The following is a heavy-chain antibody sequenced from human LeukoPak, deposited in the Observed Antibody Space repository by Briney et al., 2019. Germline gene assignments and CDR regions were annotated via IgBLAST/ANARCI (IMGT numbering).Heavy chain of an antibody. J-gene: IGHJ4*02. Sequence: AGGSLRLSCAASGFTFSSYGMHWVRQAPGKGLEWVAVIWYDGSNKYYADSVKGRFTISRGNSKNTLYLQMNSLRAEDTAVYYCARGQAGGYSGYDSDPYFDYWGQGTLVTVSS. V-gene: IGHV3-33*01. CDR3: ARGQAGGYSGYDSDPYFDY. D-gene: IGHD5-12*01. CDR1: GFTFSSYG. CDR2: IWYDGSNK.